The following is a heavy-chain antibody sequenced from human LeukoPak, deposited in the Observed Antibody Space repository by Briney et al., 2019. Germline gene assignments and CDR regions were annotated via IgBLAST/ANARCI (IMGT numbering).Heavy chain of an antibody. CDR3: AKDLGRRWLQTRGFDY. D-gene: IGHD5-24*01. CDR2: ISGSGGST. J-gene: IGHJ4*02. V-gene: IGHV3-23*01. Sequence: GGSLRLSCAASGFTFSRYGMHWVRQAPGKGLEWVSAISGSGGSTYYADSVKGRFTISRDNSKNTLYLQMNSLRAEDTAVYYCAKDLGRRWLQTRGFDYWGQGTLVTVSS. CDR1: GFTFSRYG.